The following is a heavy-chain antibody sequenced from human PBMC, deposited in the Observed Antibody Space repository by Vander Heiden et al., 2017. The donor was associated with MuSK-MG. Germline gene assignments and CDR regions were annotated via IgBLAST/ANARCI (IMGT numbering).Heavy chain of an antibody. D-gene: IGHD3-22*01. Sequence: QVQLVESGGGVVPPGRSLRLSCAASGFTFSRYAMHWVRQAPGKGLEWVAVISYDGSNKYYADSVKGRFTISRDNSKNTLYLQMNSLRAEDTAVYYCARVRSGYWLSDAFDIWGQGTMVTVSS. J-gene: IGHJ3*02. CDR3: ARVRSGYWLSDAFDI. V-gene: IGHV3-30*04. CDR2: ISYDGSNK. CDR1: GFTFSRYA.